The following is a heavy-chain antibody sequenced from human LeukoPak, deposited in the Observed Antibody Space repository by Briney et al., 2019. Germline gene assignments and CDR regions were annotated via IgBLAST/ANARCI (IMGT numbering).Heavy chain of an antibody. Sequence: PGGSLRLSCAASGFTFSSYGMHWVRQAPGKGLEWVAVISYDGSNKYYADSVKGRFTISRDNSKNTLYLQMNSLRAEDTAVYYCAKVWIAVAGLDAFDIWGQGTMVTVSS. J-gene: IGHJ3*02. V-gene: IGHV3-30*18. CDR3: AKVWIAVAGLDAFDI. CDR2: ISYDGSNK. D-gene: IGHD6-19*01. CDR1: GFTFSSYG.